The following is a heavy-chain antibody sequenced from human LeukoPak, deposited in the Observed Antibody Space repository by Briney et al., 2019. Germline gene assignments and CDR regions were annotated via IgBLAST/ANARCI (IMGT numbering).Heavy chain of an antibody. J-gene: IGHJ4*02. CDR1: GGSISSGDYS. CDR3: ARALVFWDPSRYYFDY. V-gene: IGHV4-30-2*01. CDR2: IYHSGST. Sequence: PSETLSLTCAVSGGSISSGDYSWSWIRQPPGKGLEWIGYIYHSGSTYYNPSLKSRVTISVDRSKNQFSLKLSSVTAADTAVYYCARALVFWDPSRYYFDYWGQGTLVTVSS. D-gene: IGHD3-3*01.